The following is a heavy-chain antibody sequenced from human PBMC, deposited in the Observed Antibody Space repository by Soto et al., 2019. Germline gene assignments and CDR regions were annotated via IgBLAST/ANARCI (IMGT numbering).Heavy chain of an antibody. CDR2: IKSKGHGGTT. J-gene: IGHJ4*01. CDR1: GFAFSNAW. D-gene: IGHD3-22*01. CDR3: NTDSYTSVIVVRFDY. V-gene: IGHV3-15*07. Sequence: PGGSLRLSCAASGFAFSNAWINWVRQAPGKGLEWVGRIKSKGHGGTTDFAAPVRGRFAISRDDSRNLVYMQMNSLNTEDTAVYYCNTDSYTSVIVVRFDYWGHGTLVTVSS.